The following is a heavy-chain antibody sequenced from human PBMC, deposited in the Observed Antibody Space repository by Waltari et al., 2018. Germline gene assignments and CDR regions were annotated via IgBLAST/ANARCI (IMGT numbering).Heavy chain of an antibody. V-gene: IGHV1-3*04. CDR2: INTDNGNT. Sequence: QVQLVQSGAEVKSPGASVRVSCKASGYTFTTYAIPWVRQAPGHRLEWMGWINTDNGNTKYSQKFQGRVTITRDTSASTASLELSSLRSEDTAVYYCARISEVTTSGDYYGLDVWGQGTTVTVSS. CDR3: ARISEVTTSGDYYGLDV. D-gene: IGHD4-17*01. CDR1: GYTFTTYA. J-gene: IGHJ6*02.